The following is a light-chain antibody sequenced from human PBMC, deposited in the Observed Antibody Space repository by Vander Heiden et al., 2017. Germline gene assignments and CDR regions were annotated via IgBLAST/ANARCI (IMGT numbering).Light chain of an antibody. J-gene: IGKJ1*01. V-gene: IGKV1-5*03. Sequence: DIQMTQSPSTLSASVGDRVTITCRASQSISSWLAWYQQKPGKAPKLLIYKASSLESGVPSRFSGSGSGTEFTLTISSLQPDEFATYYCQQYNSYPWTLGQGTKVESK. CDR1: QSISSW. CDR3: QQYNSYPWT. CDR2: KAS.